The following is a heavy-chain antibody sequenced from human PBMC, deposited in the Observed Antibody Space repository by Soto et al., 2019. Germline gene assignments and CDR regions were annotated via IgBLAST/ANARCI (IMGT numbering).Heavy chain of an antibody. V-gene: IGHV1-18*01. CDR3: ARSAYFWSGYYAGISYGMDV. D-gene: IGHD3-3*01. CDR2: ISAYNGNT. J-gene: IGHJ6*02. CDR1: GYTFTSYG. Sequence: ASVKVSCKASGYTFTSYGISWVRQAPGQGLEWMGWISAYNGNTNYAQKLQGRVTMTTDTSTGTAYMELRSLRSDDTAVYYCARSAYFWSGYYAGISYGMDVWGQGTTVTVSS.